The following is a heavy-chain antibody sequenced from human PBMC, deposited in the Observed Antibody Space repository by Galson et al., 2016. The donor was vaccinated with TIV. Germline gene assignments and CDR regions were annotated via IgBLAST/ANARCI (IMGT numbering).Heavy chain of an antibody. Sequence: SVKVSCKAFGYTFSGYYIHWVRQAPGQRLEWMGWINPQSGDTNYAQKLQGRVTMTRDTSVATAYMELNRLTSDDTAVYYCARDLGDSDTLPFDYWGPGTLVTVSP. J-gene: IGHJ4*02. CDR2: INPQSGDT. CDR1: GYTFSGYY. D-gene: IGHD3-16*01. V-gene: IGHV1-2*02. CDR3: ARDLGDSDTLPFDY.